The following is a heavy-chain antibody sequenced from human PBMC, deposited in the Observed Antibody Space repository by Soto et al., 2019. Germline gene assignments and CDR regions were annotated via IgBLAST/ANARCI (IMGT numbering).Heavy chain of an antibody. V-gene: IGHV3-48*01. CDR1: GFTFSSYS. CDR2: ISSSSSTI. J-gene: IGHJ4*02. CDR3: ARGRGAAADYFDV. Sequence: GGSLRLSCAASGFTFSSYSMNWVRQAPGKGLEWVSYISSSSSTIYYADSVKGRFTISRDNAKNSLFLQMNSLRAEDTAVYYCARGRGAAADYFDVWGQGTLVTVSS. D-gene: IGHD6-13*01.